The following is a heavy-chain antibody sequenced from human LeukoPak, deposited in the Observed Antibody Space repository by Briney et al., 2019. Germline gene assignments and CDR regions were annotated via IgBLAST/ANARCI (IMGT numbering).Heavy chain of an antibody. V-gene: IGHV4-59*08. Sequence: SETLSLTCTVSGASISSYYWSWIRQPPGKGLEWIGYIYYSGNTDSNPSLKSRVTISVDTSKNQFSLKLSSVTAADTAVYYCARTYCSGGSCHFDYWGQGTLVTVSS. CDR3: ARTYCSGGSCHFDY. CDR2: IYYSGNT. CDR1: GASISSYY. D-gene: IGHD2-15*01. J-gene: IGHJ4*02.